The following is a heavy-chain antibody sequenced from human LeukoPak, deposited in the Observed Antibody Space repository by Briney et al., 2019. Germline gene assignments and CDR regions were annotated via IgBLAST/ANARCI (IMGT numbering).Heavy chain of an antibody. CDR1: GFIFDDYA. D-gene: IGHD5-12*01. CDR2: ISWNSGSI. CDR3: AKDFGRSAYDRPFDY. Sequence: SLRLSCAASGFIFDDYAMHWVRQAPGKGLEWVSGISWNSGSIAYADSVKGRFTISRDNAKNSLYLQMNSLRAEDTALYYCAKDFGRSAYDRPFDYWGQGTLVTVSS. J-gene: IGHJ4*02. V-gene: IGHV3-9*01.